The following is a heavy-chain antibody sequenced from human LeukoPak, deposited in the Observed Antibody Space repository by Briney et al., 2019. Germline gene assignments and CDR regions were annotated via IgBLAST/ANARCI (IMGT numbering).Heavy chain of an antibody. D-gene: IGHD2-8*01. Sequence: GGSLRLSCAASGFTFSDYYMSWIRQAPGKWLEWISYISSSGSTKYNAESVKGRFTISRDNAKNSLYLQMSSLRAEDTAVYYCARVKGVYAIDYWGQGTLVTVSS. J-gene: IGHJ4*02. CDR1: GFTFSDYY. CDR2: ISSSGSTK. CDR3: ARVKGVYAIDY. V-gene: IGHV3-11*01.